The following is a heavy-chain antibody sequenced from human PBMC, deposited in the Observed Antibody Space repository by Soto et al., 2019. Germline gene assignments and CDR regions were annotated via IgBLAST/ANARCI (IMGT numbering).Heavy chain of an antibody. Sequence: GASVKVSCKASGYTFTGYYMHWVRQAPGQGLEWMGWINPNSGGTNYAQKFQGWVTMTRDTSISTAYMELSRLRSDDTAVYYCARDGGRDGNKGYFDYWGQGTLVTVSS. CDR1: GYTFTGYY. J-gene: IGHJ4*02. V-gene: IGHV1-2*04. D-gene: IGHD3-16*01. CDR2: INPNSGGT. CDR3: ARDGGRDGNKGYFDY.